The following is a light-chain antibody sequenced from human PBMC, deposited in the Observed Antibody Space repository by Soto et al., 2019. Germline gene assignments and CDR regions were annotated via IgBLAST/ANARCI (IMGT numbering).Light chain of an antibody. Sequence: QSALTQPASVSGSPGQSITISCTGTSSDVGGYNYVSWYQQHPGKAPKLMIYDVSNRPSGVSNRFSGSKSGNTASLTISGLQAEAEADYYCSSYTRSSLYVFGTGTKVTVL. CDR2: DVS. CDR1: SSDVGGYNY. J-gene: IGLJ1*01. CDR3: SSYTRSSLYV. V-gene: IGLV2-14*01.